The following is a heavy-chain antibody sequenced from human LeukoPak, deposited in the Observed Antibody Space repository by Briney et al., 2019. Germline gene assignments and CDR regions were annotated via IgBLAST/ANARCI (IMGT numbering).Heavy chain of an antibody. CDR2: ISYDGSNK. V-gene: IGHV3-30*04. CDR1: GFTFSSYA. CDR3: ATRTTA. J-gene: IGHJ5*02. Sequence: PGGSLRLSCAASGFTFSSYAMHWVRQAPGKGLEWVAVISYDGSNKYYADSVKGRFTISRDNSKNTLYLQMNGLRAEDTAVYYCATRTTAWGQGTLVTVSS. D-gene: IGHD1-1*01.